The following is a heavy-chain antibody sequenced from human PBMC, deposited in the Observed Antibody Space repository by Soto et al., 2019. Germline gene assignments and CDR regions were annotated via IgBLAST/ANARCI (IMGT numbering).Heavy chain of an antibody. V-gene: IGHV3-15*01. CDR3: TTEHAVFGVVIVPFDY. CDR2: IKSKSDGGTT. J-gene: IGHJ4*02. Sequence: GGSLRLSCAASGFTFGNAWMIWVRQAPGKGREWVGRIKSKSDGGTTDYAAPVKGRVAISRDDSSNTLYLQMNSLKTEDTAVYYCTTEHAVFGVVIVPFDYWGQGTLVTVSS. CDR1: GFTFGNAW. D-gene: IGHD3-3*01.